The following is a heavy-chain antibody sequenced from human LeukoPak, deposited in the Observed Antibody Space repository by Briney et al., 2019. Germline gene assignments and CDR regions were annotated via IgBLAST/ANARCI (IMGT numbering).Heavy chain of an antibody. CDR2: ISYDGSKK. V-gene: IGHV3-30*18. CDR3: AKDRSRSWAFDY. J-gene: IGHJ4*02. D-gene: IGHD6-13*01. CDR1: GLTSSSSG. Sequence: GRSLRLSCAASGLTSSSSGVHWVRQPPGKGLEWVALISYDGSKKFYADSVKGRFTISRDNSKNTLYLQMNSLRADDTAVYYCAKDRSRSWAFDYWGQGTLVTVSS.